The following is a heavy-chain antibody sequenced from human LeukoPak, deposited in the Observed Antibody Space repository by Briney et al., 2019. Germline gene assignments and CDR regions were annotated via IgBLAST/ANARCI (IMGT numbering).Heavy chain of an antibody. CDR1: GYRFTGHY. CDR2: INPNSGGT. J-gene: IGHJ4*02. D-gene: IGHD6-13*01. V-gene: IGHV1-2*02. Sequence: ASVKVSCKASGYRFTGHYMHWVRQTPGQGLEWMGWINPNSGGTNYAQKFQGRVTMTRDTSISTAYMEVSSLRSDDTAMYYCARVGFTSSWSNFDYWGQGTLVTVSS. CDR3: ARVGFTSSWSNFDY.